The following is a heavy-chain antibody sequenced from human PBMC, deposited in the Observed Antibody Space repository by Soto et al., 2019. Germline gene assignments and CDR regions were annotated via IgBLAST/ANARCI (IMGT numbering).Heavy chain of an antibody. Sequence: QVQLVQSGAEVKKPGASVKVSCKASGYTFTSYGISWVRQAPGQGLEWMGWISAYNGNTNYAQKLQGRVTMTTDTSKSTAYMELRSLRSDDTAVYYCARDGPWRYYGSGSFRSENDYWGQGTLVTVSS. CDR2: ISAYNGNT. V-gene: IGHV1-18*01. D-gene: IGHD3-10*01. CDR1: GYTFTSYG. J-gene: IGHJ4*02. CDR3: ARDGPWRYYGSGSFRSENDY.